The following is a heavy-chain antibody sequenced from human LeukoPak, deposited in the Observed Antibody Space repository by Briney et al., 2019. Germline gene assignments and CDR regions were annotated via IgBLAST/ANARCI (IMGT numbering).Heavy chain of an antibody. CDR3: TSPNGDCSSTSCSYYFDY. V-gene: IGHV3-73*01. Sequence: GGSLRLSCAASGFTFSSYAMSWVRQASGKGLEWVGRIRSKANSYATAYAASVKGRFTISRDDSKNTAYLQMNSLKTEDTAVYYCTSPNGDCSSTSCSYYFDYWGQGTLVTVSS. CDR2: IRSKANSYAT. CDR1: GFTFSSYA. D-gene: IGHD2-2*01. J-gene: IGHJ4*02.